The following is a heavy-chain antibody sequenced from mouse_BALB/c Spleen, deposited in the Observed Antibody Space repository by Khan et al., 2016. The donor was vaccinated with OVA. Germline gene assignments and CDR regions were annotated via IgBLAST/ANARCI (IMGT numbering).Heavy chain of an antibody. Sequence: EVKLVESGGGLVQPGGSLRLSCATSGFTFTDYYMSWVRQPPGKALEWLGFIRNKANGYTTEDSASVKGRFTIARDKAKSILYLQMNTLRAEVSATYYCARDTPYAMDFWGPGTSVTVSS. CDR3: ARDTPYAMDF. CDR1: GFTFTDYY. V-gene: IGHV7-3*02. J-gene: IGHJ4*01. CDR2: IRNKANGYTT.